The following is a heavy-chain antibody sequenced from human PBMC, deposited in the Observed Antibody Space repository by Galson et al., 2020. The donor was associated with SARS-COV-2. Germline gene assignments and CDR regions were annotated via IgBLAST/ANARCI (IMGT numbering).Heavy chain of an antibody. CDR2: ITGSSGSP. CDR3: AKGDDSSASHAFDI. Sequence: PGGSLRLSCAASGFTFRSYAMSWVRQAPGKGLEWVSGITGSSGSPYYADSVKGRCTISRDTSKNTVYLQMNSLRVEDTALYYCAKGDDSSASHAFDIWGHGTMVTVSS. J-gene: IGHJ3*02. CDR1: GFTFRSYA. D-gene: IGHD3-22*01. V-gene: IGHV3-23*01.